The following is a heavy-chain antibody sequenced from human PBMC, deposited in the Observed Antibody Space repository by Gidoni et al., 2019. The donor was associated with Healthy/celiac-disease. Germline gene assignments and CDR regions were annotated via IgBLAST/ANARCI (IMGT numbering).Heavy chain of an antibody. CDR2: ISSSSSYT. CDR3: AREGRGIGGTYYFDY. CDR1: GFTFIDYY. J-gene: IGHJ4*02. Sequence: QVQLVESGGGLVKPGVSLRLSCAASGFTFIDYYMSGIRQAPGKGLEWVSYISSSSSYTNYSDSVKCRFTISRDNAKNSLYLQMNSLRAEDTAVYYCAREGRGIGGTYYFDYWGQGTLVTVSS. D-gene: IGHD6-13*01. V-gene: IGHV3-11*06.